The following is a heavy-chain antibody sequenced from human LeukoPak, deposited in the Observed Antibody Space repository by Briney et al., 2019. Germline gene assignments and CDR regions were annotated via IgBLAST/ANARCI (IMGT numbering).Heavy chain of an antibody. V-gene: IGHV4-59*01. Sequence: SETLSLTCTVSGGSISSYYWSWIRQPPGKGLEWIVDIYYSGSTNYNPSLKSRVTISVDTSKNQFSLKLSSVTAADTAVYYCARDTLGYSSNWYGVFDAWGQGTMVTVSS. D-gene: IGHD6-13*01. J-gene: IGHJ3*01. CDR1: GGSISSYY. CDR3: ARDTLGYSSNWYGVFDA. CDR2: IYYSGST.